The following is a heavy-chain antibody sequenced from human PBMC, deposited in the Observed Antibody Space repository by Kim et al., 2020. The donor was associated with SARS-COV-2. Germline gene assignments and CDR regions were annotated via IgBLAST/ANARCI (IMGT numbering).Heavy chain of an antibody. CDR1: GFAFSDYE. CDR2: IRNSGDTM. D-gene: IGHD3-10*02. Sequence: GGSLRLSCTGSGFAFSDYEFNWVRQAPGKGLEWISYIRNSGDTMSYADSVKGRFTVSRDNAKKSVSLQMNSLRVEDTAVYYCVLFLDFWGPGTAVTVSP. V-gene: IGHV3-48*03. CDR3: VLFLDF. J-gene: IGHJ4*02.